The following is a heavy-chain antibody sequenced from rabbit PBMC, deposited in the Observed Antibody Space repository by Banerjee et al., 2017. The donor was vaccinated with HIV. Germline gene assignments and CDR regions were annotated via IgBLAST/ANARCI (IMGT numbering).Heavy chain of an antibody. Sequence: QEQLEESGGDLVKPEGSLTLTCTASGFSFSTHYWMCWVRQAPGKGLELIACIYAGSSGSTYYASWAKGRFTISKTSSTTVTLQMTSLTAADTATYFCAKRGAGSSETFNLWGPGTLVTV. CDR3: AKRGAGSSETFNL. V-gene: IGHV1S45*01. CDR1: GFSFSTHYW. CDR2: IYAGSSGST. D-gene: IGHD8-1*01. J-gene: IGHJ4*01.